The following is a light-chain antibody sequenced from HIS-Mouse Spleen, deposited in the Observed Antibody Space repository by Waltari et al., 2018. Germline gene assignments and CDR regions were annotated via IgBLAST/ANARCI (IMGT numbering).Light chain of an antibody. J-gene: IGLJ1*01. CDR1: SRDVGSYNL. V-gene: IGLV2-23*01. CDR2: EGS. CDR3: CSYAGSSTYYV. Sequence: QSALTPPASVSGSPGQSIPISCTGTSRDVGSYNLVSWYQQHPGKAPKLMIYEGSKRPSGVSNRFSGSKSGNTASLTISGLQAEDEADYYCCSYAGSSTYYVFGTGTKVTVL.